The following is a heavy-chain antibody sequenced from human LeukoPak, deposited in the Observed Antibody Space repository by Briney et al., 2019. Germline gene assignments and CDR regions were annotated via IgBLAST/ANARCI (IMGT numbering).Heavy chain of an antibody. V-gene: IGHV3-23*01. D-gene: IGHD3-22*01. CDR2: ISGSGGST. CDR3: AKSRITMIVVAYYFDY. J-gene: IGHJ4*02. Sequence: GGSLRLSCAASGFTFSNARMSWVRRAPGKGLEWVSAISGSGGSTYYADSVKGRFTISRDNSKNTLYLQMNSLRAEDTAVYYCAKSRITMIVVAYYFDYWGQGTLVTVSS. CDR1: GFTFSNAR.